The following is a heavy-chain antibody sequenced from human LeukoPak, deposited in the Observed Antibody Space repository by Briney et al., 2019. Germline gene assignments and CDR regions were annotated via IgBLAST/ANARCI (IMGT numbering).Heavy chain of an antibody. CDR2: ISSNGGST. D-gene: IGHD1-26*01. J-gene: IGHJ4*02. Sequence: GGSLRLSCAASGFTFSSYAMHWVRQAPGKGLEYVSVISSNGGSTYYANSVKGRFTISRDNSKNTLYLQMGSLRAEDMAVYYCASPQSGHWGQGTLVTVSS. CDR3: ASPQSGH. V-gene: IGHV3-64*01. CDR1: GFTFSSYA.